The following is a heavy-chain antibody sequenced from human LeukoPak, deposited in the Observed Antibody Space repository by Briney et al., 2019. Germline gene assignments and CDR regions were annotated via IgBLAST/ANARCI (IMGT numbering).Heavy chain of an antibody. V-gene: IGHV4-39*07. D-gene: IGHD6-19*01. Sequence: SETLSLTCTVSGVSISSSSYYWGWIRQPPGKGLEWIGSIYYSGSTYCNLSLKSRVTISVDTSKNQFSLKLSSVTAADTAVYYCAREGRDNSDWYYFDYWGQGTLVTVSS. CDR3: AREGRDNSDWYYFDY. CDR2: IYYSGST. J-gene: IGHJ4*02. CDR1: GVSISSSSYY.